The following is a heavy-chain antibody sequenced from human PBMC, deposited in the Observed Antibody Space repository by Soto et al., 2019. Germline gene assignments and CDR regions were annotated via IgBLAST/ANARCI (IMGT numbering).Heavy chain of an antibody. Sequence: EVQLVESGGGLVQPGGSLRLSCAASGFTFSSHDMHWVRQGTTKGLEWVSGIDTGGDTYYPGSVRGRFTIFRENAKDSVYLQLNSLRAGDTAVYYCGRGSTRKFGSAIVIVAMKVWGKGTTVTVSS. CDR1: GFTFSSHD. D-gene: IGHD3-16*02. CDR3: GRGSTRKFGSAIVIVAMKV. V-gene: IGHV3-13*01. CDR2: IDTGGDT. J-gene: IGHJ6*03.